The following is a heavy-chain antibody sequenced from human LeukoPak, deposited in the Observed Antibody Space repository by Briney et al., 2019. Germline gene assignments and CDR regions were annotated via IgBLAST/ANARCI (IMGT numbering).Heavy chain of an antibody. CDR1: GFTFSSYS. CDR2: ISSSSSTI. Sequence: GGSLRLSCAASGFTFSSYSMNWVRQAPGKGLEWVSYISSSSSTIYYADSVKGRFTISRDNAKNSLYLQMNSLRAEDTAVYYCARDDGVTAMAHFDYWGQGTLVTVSS. CDR3: ARDDGVTAMAHFDY. V-gene: IGHV3-48*01. D-gene: IGHD5-18*01. J-gene: IGHJ4*02.